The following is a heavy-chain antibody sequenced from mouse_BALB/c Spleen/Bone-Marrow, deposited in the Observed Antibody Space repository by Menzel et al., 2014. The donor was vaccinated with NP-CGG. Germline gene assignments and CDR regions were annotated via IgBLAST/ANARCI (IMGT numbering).Heavy chain of an antibody. CDR2: IWGGGNT. CDR3: ARFITTGTMDC. D-gene: IGHD1-1*01. J-gene: IGHJ4*01. V-gene: IGHV2-6-4*01. Sequence: VKLMESGPGLVAPSQSLSITSTVSGFSLSRYSVHWVRQPPGEGLEWLGVIWGGGNTDYNSALKSRLSITKDNSKSQVFLKMNSLQTDDTAMYYCARFITTGTMDCWGQGTSVTVSS. CDR1: GFSLSRYS.